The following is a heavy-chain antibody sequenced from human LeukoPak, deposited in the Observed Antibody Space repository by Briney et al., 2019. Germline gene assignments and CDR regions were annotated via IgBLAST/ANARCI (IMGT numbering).Heavy chain of an antibody. V-gene: IGHV3-21*04. CDR2: ISSSSSYI. CDR3: AKSLLSSVWGSYRYSTPFDY. D-gene: IGHD3-16*02. J-gene: IGHJ4*02. CDR1: GFTFSSYS. Sequence: NPGGSLRLSCAASGFTFSSYSMNWVRQAPGKGLEWVSSISSSSSYIYYADSVKGRFTISRDNSKNTLYLQMNSLRAEDTAVYYCAKSLLSSVWGSYRYSTPFDYWGQGTLVTVSS.